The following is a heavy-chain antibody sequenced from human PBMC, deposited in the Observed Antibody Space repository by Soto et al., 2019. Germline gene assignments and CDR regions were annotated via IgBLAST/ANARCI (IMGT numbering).Heavy chain of an antibody. V-gene: IGHV1-69*12. Sequence: QVQLVQSGAEVKKPGSSVKVSCKASGGTFSSYAISWVRQAPGQGLEWMGGIIPIFGTANYAQKFQGRVTITADESTSTAYMELSSLRSEDTAVYYCARGGGYCSGGSCYTFDYWGQGTLVTVSS. D-gene: IGHD2-15*01. CDR1: GGTFSSYA. CDR2: IIPIFGTA. J-gene: IGHJ4*02. CDR3: ARGGGYCSGGSCYTFDY.